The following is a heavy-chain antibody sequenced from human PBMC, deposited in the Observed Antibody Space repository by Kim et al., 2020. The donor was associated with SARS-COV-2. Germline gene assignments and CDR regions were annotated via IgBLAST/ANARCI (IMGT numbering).Heavy chain of an antibody. CDR3: ARDLGDYSSSSRALD. D-gene: IGHD6-6*01. Sequence: GGSLRLSCAASGFTFSSYAMHWVRQAPGKGLEWVAVISYDGSNKYYADSVKGRFTISRDNSKNTLYLQMNSLRAEDTAVYYCARDLGDYSSSSRALDWGQGTLVTVSS. V-gene: IGHV3-30-3*01. J-gene: IGHJ4*02. CDR1: GFTFSSYA. CDR2: ISYDGSNK.